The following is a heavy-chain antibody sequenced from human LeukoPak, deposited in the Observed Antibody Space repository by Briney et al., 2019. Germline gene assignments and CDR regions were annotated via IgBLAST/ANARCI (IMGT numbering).Heavy chain of an antibody. CDR1: GFTFSSYE. Sequence: GGSLRLSCAASGFTFSSYEMDRVRRAPGKGLEWVSYIGSSGGSRYYADSVKGRFTSSRDNAKNSLYLQMNSLRVEDTAVYYCAREDGDAFDIWGQGTVVSVSS. CDR3: AREDGDAFDI. J-gene: IGHJ3*02. V-gene: IGHV3-48*03. D-gene: IGHD5-24*01. CDR2: IGSSGGSR.